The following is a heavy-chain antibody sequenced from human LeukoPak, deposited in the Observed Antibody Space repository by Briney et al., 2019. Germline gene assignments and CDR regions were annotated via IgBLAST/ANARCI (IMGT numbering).Heavy chain of an antibody. CDR1: GGAFSSYA. J-gene: IGHJ1*01. CDR3: ARAASSGQEYFQH. Sequence: GASVKVSCKASGGAFSSYAISWVRQAPGQGLEWMGGIIPIFGTANYAQKFQGRVTITADKSTSTAYMELSSLRSEDTAVYYCARAASSGQEYFQHWGQGTLVTVSS. V-gene: IGHV1-69*06. D-gene: IGHD6-25*01. CDR2: IIPIFGTA.